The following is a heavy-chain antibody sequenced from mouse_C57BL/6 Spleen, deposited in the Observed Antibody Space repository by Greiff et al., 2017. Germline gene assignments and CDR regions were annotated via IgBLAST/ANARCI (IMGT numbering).Heavy chain of an antibody. J-gene: IGHJ4*01. Sequence: VQLQQSGPELVKPGASVKISCKASGYSFTSYYIHWVKQRPGQGLEWIGWIYPGSGNTKYNEKFKGKATLTADTSSSTAYMQLSSLTSEDSAVYYCAGYDYDPYAMDYWGQGTSVTVSS. V-gene: IGHV1-66*01. D-gene: IGHD2-4*01. CDR1: GYSFTSYY. CDR2: IYPGSGNT. CDR3: AGYDYDPYAMDY.